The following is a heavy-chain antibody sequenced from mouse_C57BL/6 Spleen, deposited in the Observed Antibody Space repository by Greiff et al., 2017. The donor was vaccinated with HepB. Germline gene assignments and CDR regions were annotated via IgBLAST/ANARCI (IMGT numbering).Heavy chain of an antibody. CDR2: ISDGGSYT. V-gene: IGHV5-4*01. Sequence: EVMLVESGGGLVKPGGSLKLSCAASGFTFSSYAMSWVRQTPEKRLEWVATISDGGSYTYYPDNVKGRFTISRDNAKNNLYLQMSHLKSEDTAMYYCARDRYGSTWCAYWGQGTLVTVS. CDR3: ARDRYGSTWCAY. CDR1: GFTFSSYA. D-gene: IGHD1-1*01. J-gene: IGHJ3*01.